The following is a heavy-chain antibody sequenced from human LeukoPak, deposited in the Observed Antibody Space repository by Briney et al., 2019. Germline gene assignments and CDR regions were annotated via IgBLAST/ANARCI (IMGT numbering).Heavy chain of an antibody. V-gene: IGHV3-74*01. D-gene: IGHD4-11*01. CDR2: INGDGSST. CDR3: ASLTSYYYGMDV. J-gene: IGHJ6*02. CDR1: GFAFNTYW. Sequence: GGSLRLSCAASGFAFNTYWIHWVRQAPGKGLVWVSRINGDGSSTSYADFVKGRFTISRDNAKNTLYLQMNSLRAEDTAVYYCASLTSYYYGMDVWGQGTTVTVSS.